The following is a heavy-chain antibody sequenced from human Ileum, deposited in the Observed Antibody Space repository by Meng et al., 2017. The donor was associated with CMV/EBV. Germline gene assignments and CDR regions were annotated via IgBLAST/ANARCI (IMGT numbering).Heavy chain of an antibody. CDR2: INQSGST. CDR1: SEACTGYS. CDR3: ARGDYQRILFVVTPTPYFDY. Sequence: QLNPSCPAILKPSETRSLTCVVLSEACTGYSWSWIRQPPGKGLEWIGEINQSGSTTYNPSLKSRVTMSVDTYRKQFSLKLTSVTAADSAMYYCARGDYQRILFVVTPTPYFDYWSQGTLVTVSS. J-gene: IGHJ4*02. V-gene: IGHV4-34*01. D-gene: IGHD2-21*02.